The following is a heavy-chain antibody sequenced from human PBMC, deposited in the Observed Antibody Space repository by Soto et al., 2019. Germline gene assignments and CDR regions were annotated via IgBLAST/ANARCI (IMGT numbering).Heavy chain of an antibody. J-gene: IGHJ6*02. V-gene: IGHV3-53*01. Sequence: GGSLRLSCAASGFTVSSNYMSWVRQAPGKGLEWVSVIYSGGSTYYADSVKGRFTISRDNSKNTLYLQMNSLRAEDTAVYYCARALFYYYNGMDVWGQGTTVTVSS. CDR1: GFTVSSNY. CDR2: IYSGGST. CDR3: ARALFYYYNGMDV.